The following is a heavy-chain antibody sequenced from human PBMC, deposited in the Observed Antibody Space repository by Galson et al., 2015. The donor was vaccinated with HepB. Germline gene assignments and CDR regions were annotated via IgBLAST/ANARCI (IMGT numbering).Heavy chain of an antibody. Sequence: SVKVSCKASGGTFSSYANSWVRQAPGQGLEWMGRIIPILGIANYAQKFQGRVTITADKSTSTAYMELSSLRSEDTAVYYCARAGGGLNFDYWGQGTLVTVSS. D-gene: IGHD1-1*01. V-gene: IGHV1-69*04. J-gene: IGHJ4*02. CDR1: GGTFSSYA. CDR3: ARAGGGLNFDY. CDR2: IIPILGIA.